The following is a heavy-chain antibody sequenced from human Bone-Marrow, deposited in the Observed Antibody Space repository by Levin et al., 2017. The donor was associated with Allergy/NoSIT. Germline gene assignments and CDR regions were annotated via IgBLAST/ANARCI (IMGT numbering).Heavy chain of an antibody. CDR1: GFTLGSYN. CDR2: ITASGSHI. Sequence: AGGSLRLSCAASGFTLGSYNIDWVRQAPGKGLEWVSSITASGSHIYHADSLKGRFTVSRDNAKDSVFLEMNALRTEDTAVYYCARFGGTSGWFGGSDTFDIWGQGTLVTVSS. V-gene: IGHV3-21*01. D-gene: IGHD6-19*01. J-gene: IGHJ3*02. CDR3: ARFGGTSGWFGGSDTFDI.